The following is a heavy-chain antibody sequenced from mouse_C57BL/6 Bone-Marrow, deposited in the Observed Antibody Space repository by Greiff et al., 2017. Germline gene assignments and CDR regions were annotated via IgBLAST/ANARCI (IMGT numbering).Heavy chain of an antibody. Sequence: QVQLQQPGAELVKPGASVKLSCKASGYTFTSYWMHWVKQRPGQGLEWIGMIHPKSGSTNYNEKFKRKATLTVDKSSSTAYMQLSSLTSEDSAVYYCARETGPRNYFDYWGQGTTLTVSS. J-gene: IGHJ2*01. CDR1: GYTFTSYW. D-gene: IGHD4-1*01. CDR3: ARETGPRNYFDY. V-gene: IGHV1-64*01. CDR2: IHPKSGST.